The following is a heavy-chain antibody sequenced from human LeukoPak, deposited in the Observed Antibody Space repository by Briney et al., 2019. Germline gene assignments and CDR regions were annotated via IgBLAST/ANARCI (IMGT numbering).Heavy chain of an antibody. Sequence: SETLSLTCTVSGGSISSYYWSWIRQPPGKGLEWIGYIYYSGSTNYNPSLKSRVTISVDTSKNQFSLKLSSVTAADTAVYYCARFRYTSGWYGLAYWGQGTLVTVSS. CDR2: IYYSGST. CDR3: ARFRYTSGWYGLAY. D-gene: IGHD6-19*01. J-gene: IGHJ4*02. V-gene: IGHV4-59*08. CDR1: GGSISSYY.